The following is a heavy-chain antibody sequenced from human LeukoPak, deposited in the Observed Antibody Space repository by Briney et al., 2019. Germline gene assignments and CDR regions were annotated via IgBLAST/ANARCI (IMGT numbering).Heavy chain of an antibody. Sequence: GGSLRLSGAASEFTFSSYWMSWVRQAPGKGLEGVSYISSSGSTIYYADSVKGRFTISRDNAKNSLYLQMNSLRAEDTAVYYCAELGITMIGGVWGKGTTVTVSS. J-gene: IGHJ6*04. V-gene: IGHV3-48*04. CDR3: AELGITMIGGV. D-gene: IGHD3-10*02. CDR1: EFTFSSYW. CDR2: ISSSGSTI.